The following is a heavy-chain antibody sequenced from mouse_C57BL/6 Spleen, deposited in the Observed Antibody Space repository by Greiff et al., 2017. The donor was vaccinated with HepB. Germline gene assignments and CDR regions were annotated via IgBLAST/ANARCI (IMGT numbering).Heavy chain of an antibody. J-gene: IGHJ1*03. CDR2: ISYDGSN. CDR3: AREGNSPPGFDV. CDR1: GYSITSGYY. V-gene: IGHV3-6*01. Sequence: EVKLEESGPGLVKPSQSLSLTCSVTGYSITSGYYWNWIRQFPGNKLEWMGYISYDGSNNYNPSLKNRISITRDTSKNKFFLKLNSVTTEDTATYYCAREGNSPPGFDVWGTGTTVTVSS.